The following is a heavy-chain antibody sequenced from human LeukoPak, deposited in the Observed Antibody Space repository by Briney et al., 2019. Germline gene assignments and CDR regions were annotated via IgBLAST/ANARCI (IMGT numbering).Heavy chain of an antibody. J-gene: IGHJ4*02. D-gene: IGHD2-2*01. V-gene: IGHV4-59*01. CDR2: IYYSGST. Sequence: SETLSLTCTVSGGSISSYYWSWIRQPPGKGLEWIGYIYYSGSTNYNPSLKSRVTISVDTSKNQFSLKLISVTAADTAVYYCARENLGYCSSTSCFGFDYWGQGTLVSVSS. CDR3: ARENLGYCSSTSCFGFDY. CDR1: GGSISSYY.